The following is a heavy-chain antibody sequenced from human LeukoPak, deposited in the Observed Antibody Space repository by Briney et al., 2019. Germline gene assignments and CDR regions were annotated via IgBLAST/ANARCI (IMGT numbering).Heavy chain of an antibody. Sequence: SETLSLTCAVYGGSFSGYYWSWIRQPPGKGLEWIGEINHSGSTNYNPSLKSRVTISVDTSKNQFSLKLSSVTAADTAVYYCAGEAYSSGSYWGQGTLVTVSS. J-gene: IGHJ4*02. CDR2: INHSGST. CDR1: GGSFSGYY. CDR3: AGEAYSSGSY. V-gene: IGHV4-34*01. D-gene: IGHD6-19*01.